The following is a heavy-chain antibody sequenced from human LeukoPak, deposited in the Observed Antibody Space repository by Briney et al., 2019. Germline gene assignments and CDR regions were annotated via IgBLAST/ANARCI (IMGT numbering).Heavy chain of an antibody. Sequence: GGSLRLSCAASGFTFSSYTMNWVRQAPGKGLEWLSYISSSGSTIYYADSVKGRFTISRDNPKNTLYLHMSSLRAEDTAVYYCARDLGRGSYVDYWGQGSLVTVSS. CDR2: ISSSGSTI. V-gene: IGHV3-48*01. CDR1: GFTFSSYT. J-gene: IGHJ4*02. CDR3: ARDLGRGSYVDY. D-gene: IGHD3-16*01.